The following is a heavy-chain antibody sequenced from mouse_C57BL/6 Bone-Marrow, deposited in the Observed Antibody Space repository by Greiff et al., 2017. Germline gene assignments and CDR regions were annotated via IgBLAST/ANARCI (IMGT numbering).Heavy chain of an antibody. CDR3: ARDYYDYDDWFAY. CDR2: IDPSDSYT. D-gene: IGHD2-4*01. J-gene: IGHJ3*01. V-gene: IGHV1-69*01. CDR1: GYTFTSYW. Sequence: VKLQQPGAELVMPGASVKLSCKASGYTFTSYWMHWVKQRPGQGLEWIGEIDPSDSYTHYNQKFKGKSTLTVDKSSSTAYMQLRSLTSEDAAVYYCARDYYDYDDWFAYWGRGTLVTVSA.